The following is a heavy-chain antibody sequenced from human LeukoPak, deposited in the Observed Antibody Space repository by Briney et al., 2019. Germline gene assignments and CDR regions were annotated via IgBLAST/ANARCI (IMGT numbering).Heavy chain of an antibody. Sequence: PGGSLRLSCAASGFTFSSYWMSWVRQAPGKGLEWVANIKQDGSEKYYVDSVKGRFTISRDNAKNSLYLQMNSLRAEDTAVYYCARAGYSSGWSGTTIIDYWGQGTLVTVSS. CDR3: ARAGYSSGWSGTTIIDY. D-gene: IGHD6-19*01. CDR2: IKQDGSEK. J-gene: IGHJ4*02. V-gene: IGHV3-7*01. CDR1: GFTFSSYW.